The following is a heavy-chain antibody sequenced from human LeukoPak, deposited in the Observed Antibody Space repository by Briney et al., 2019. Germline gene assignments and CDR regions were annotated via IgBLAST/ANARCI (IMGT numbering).Heavy chain of an antibody. CDR3: ARHGSSGWFNPVNWFDP. J-gene: IGHJ5*02. V-gene: IGHV4-39*01. Sequence: SETLSLTCTVSGGSISSSSYYWGWIRQPPGKGLEWIGSIYYSGSTYYNPSLKSRVTISVDTSKNQFSLKLSSVTAADTAVYYCARHGSSGWFNPVNWFDPWGQGTLVTVSS. CDR1: GGSISSSSYY. D-gene: IGHD6-19*01. CDR2: IYYSGST.